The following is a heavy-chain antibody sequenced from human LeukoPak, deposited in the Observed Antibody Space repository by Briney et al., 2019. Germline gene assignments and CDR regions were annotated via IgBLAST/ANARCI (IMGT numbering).Heavy chain of an antibody. D-gene: IGHD3-10*01. CDR1: GFTVSSND. J-gene: IGHJ4*02. V-gene: IGHV3-66*01. CDR2: IYSGGNT. CDR3: ARDRPGDGYFDY. Sequence: GGSLRLSCAASGFTVSSNDMTWARQTPGKGLEWVSIIYSGGNTYYADSVKGRFTISRDNSKSTLYHQMNSLRAEDTAVFYCARDRPGDGYFDYWGQGTLVTVSS.